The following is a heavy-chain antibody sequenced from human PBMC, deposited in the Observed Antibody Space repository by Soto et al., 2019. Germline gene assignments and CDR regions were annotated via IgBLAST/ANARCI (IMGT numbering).Heavy chain of an antibody. CDR2: IDWEDEK. CDR1: GFSLNTVSMC. V-gene: IGHV2-70*12. CDR3: ACLRVDTSGYHFDI. D-gene: IGHD3-22*01. Sequence: SGPTLVNPTQTLTLTCSFSGFSLNTVSMCVSWIRQTPGKALEWLALIDWEDEKFYSASLKTRLTISSDTSKNQVVLTMTNMNPADTGTYYCACLRVDTSGYHFDICGLGTLVTVSS. J-gene: IGHJ4*02.